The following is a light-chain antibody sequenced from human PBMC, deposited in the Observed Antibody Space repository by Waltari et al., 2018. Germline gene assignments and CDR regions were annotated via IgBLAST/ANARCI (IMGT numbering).Light chain of an antibody. V-gene: IGKV1-39*01. J-gene: IGKJ2*01. CDR2: AAS. CDR3: QQSYSTPPT. CDR1: QSISSY. Sequence: DIQMTQSPSSLSASVGDRVTITCRARQSISSYLNWYQQKPGKAPKLLIYAASSLQSVVQSRFSGSGSGTDFTLTISSLQPEDFATYYCQQSYSTPPTFGQGTKL.